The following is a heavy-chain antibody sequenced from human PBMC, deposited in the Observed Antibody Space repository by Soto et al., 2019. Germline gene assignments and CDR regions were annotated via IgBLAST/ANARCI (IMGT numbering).Heavy chain of an antibody. CDR2: IYPGDSDT. V-gene: IGHV5-51*01. Sequence: GESLKISCKGSGYTFTDYWIGWVRQLPGKGLEWMGIIYPGDSDTRYSPSFQGHVTITVDKSTSTAYLQWNTLKASDTAMYYCARGGNYLEYWGQGVLVTVSS. J-gene: IGHJ4*02. D-gene: IGHD6-25*01. CDR3: ARGGNYLEY. CDR1: GYTFTDYW.